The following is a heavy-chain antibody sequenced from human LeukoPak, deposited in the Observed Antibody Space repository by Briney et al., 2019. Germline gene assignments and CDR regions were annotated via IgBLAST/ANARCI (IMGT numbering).Heavy chain of an antibody. D-gene: IGHD3-22*01. V-gene: IGHV4-61*05. J-gene: IGHJ6*03. Sequence: PSETLSLTCTVSGGSISSSSYYWGWIRQPPGRGLEWIGYISNSGSTNYNPSLKSRVTISVDTSKNQFSLRLNSVTAADTAVYFCVRGAFYYDSSGWPHYYYYYMDVWGTGTTVTVSS. CDR1: GGSISSSSYY. CDR2: ISNSGST. CDR3: VRGAFYYDSSGWPHYYYYYMDV.